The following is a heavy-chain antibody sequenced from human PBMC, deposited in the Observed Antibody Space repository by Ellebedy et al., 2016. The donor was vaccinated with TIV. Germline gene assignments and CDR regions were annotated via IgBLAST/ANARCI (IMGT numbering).Heavy chain of an antibody. CDR3: ARVTTRWLQSAPFDY. CDR1: GGPIRSYY. V-gene: IGHV3-11*06. J-gene: IGHJ4*02. CDR2: ISTSSSYT. D-gene: IGHD5-24*01. Sequence: PGGSLRLSCSVSGGPIRSYYWSWIRQAPGKGLEWISYISTSSSYTDYADSVKGRFTISRDNAKRSLYLQMNSLRAEDTAVYWCARVTTRWLQSAPFDYWGPGTLVTVSS.